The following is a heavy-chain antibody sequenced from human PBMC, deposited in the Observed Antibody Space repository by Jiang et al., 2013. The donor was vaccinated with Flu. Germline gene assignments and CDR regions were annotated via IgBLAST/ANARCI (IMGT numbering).Heavy chain of an antibody. J-gene: IGHJ4*02. CDR2: ISGSGGST. Sequence: RLSCAASGFTFSSYAMSWVRQAPGKGLEWVSAISGSGGSTYYADSVKGRFAISRDNSKNTLYLQMNSLRAEDTAVYYCAKARYSSGWYPFDYWGQGTLVTVSS. CDR1: GFTFSSYA. V-gene: IGHV3-23*01. D-gene: IGHD6-19*01. CDR3: AKARYSSGWYPFDY.